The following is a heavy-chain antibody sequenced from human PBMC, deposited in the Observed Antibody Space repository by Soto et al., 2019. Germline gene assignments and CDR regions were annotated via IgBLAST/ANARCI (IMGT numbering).Heavy chain of an antibody. D-gene: IGHD4-17*01. Sequence: PGGSLRLSCAASGFTFSSYWMSWVRQAPGKGLEWVANIKQDGSEKYYVDSVKGRFTISRDNAKNSLYLQMNSLRDEDTAVYYCARGMTTVTTREYFQHWGQGTLVTVSS. CDR3: ARGMTTVTTREYFQH. CDR1: GFTFSSYW. CDR2: IKQDGSEK. V-gene: IGHV3-7*04. J-gene: IGHJ1*01.